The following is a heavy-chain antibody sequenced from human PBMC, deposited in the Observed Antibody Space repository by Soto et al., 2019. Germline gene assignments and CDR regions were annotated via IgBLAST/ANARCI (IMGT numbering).Heavy chain of an antibody. Sequence: PSETLSLTCTVSGGSISSYYWSWIRQPPGKGLEWIGYIYYSGSTNYNPSLKSRVTISVDTSKNQFSLKLSSVTAADTAVYYCARLGTSYYDILTGYYSCYYYYMDVWGKGTTVTVSS. J-gene: IGHJ6*03. CDR3: ARLGTSYYDILTGYYSCYYYYMDV. CDR2: IYYSGST. CDR1: GGSISSYY. V-gene: IGHV4-59*08. D-gene: IGHD3-9*01.